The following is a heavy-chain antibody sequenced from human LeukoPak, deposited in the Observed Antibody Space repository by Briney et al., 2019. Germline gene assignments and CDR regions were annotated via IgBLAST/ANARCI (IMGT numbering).Heavy chain of an antibody. CDR1: GFTFSSYG. CDR3: ARAGLRFLEWPREKYYYYYMDV. Sequence: GGSLRLSCAASGFTFSSYGMHWVRQAPGKGLEWVSGINWNGGSTGYADSVKGRFTISRDNAKNSLYLQMNSLRAEDTALYYCARAGLRFLEWPREKYYYYYMDVWGKGTTVTVSS. CDR2: INWNGGST. J-gene: IGHJ6*03. D-gene: IGHD3-3*01. V-gene: IGHV3-20*04.